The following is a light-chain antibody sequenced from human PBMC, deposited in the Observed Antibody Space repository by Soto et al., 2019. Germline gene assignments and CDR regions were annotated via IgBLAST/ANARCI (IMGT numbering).Light chain of an antibody. Sequence: VLTQSPDTLSLSPGERATLSCRASERISSNFLAWYQQRPGQAPRLLIYGASTRAPGIPDRFSGSGSGTDFALTISRLEREDFAVFYCQQYGTSPFTFGPGTTVEIK. CDR2: GAS. J-gene: IGKJ3*01. V-gene: IGKV3-20*01. CDR1: ERISSNF. CDR3: QQYGTSPFT.